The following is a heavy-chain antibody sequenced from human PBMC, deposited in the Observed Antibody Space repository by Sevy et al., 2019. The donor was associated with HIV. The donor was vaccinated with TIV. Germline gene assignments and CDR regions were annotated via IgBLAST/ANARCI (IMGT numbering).Heavy chain of an antibody. CDR1: GGSFSSSSYY. D-gene: IGHD6-19*01. V-gene: IGHV4-61*02. CDR2: IYTSGST. J-gene: IGHJ4*02. Sequence: SETLSLTCTVSGGSFSSSSYYWNWIRQPAGRGLEWIGRIYTSGSTNYNPSLKSRVTMSVDTSKNQFSLKLSSVTAADTAVYYCEGRIAVAAFDYWGQGNLVTVSS. CDR3: EGRIAVAAFDY.